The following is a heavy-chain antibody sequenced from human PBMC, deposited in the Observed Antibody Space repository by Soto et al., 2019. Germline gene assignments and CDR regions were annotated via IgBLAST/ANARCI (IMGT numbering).Heavy chain of an antibody. Sequence: QVRLQESGPGLVKPSETLSLTCTVSGRSISPSYWNWVRQPPGKRPEWIGCIYYTGNTHYNPSLNSRVTISRDTSKNQFSLELTSVTAADTAMYFCAAGLDHNKVGYWGQGTLVTVSS. J-gene: IGHJ4*02. CDR3: AAGLDHNKVGY. D-gene: IGHD2-2*03. V-gene: IGHV4-59*01. CDR2: IYYTGNT. CDR1: GRSISPSY.